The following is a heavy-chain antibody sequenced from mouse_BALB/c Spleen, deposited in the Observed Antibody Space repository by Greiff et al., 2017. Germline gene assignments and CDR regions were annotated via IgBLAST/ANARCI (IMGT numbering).Heavy chain of an antibody. CDR3: ARYGNYLYYYAMDY. CDR1: GYTFTSYW. CDR2: INPSNGRT. D-gene: IGHD2-1*01. V-gene: IGHV1S81*02. J-gene: IGHJ4*01. Sequence: QVQLQQPGAELVKPGASVKLSCKASGYTFTSYWMHWVKQRPGQGLEWIGEINPSNGRTNYNEKFKSKATLTVDKSSSTAYMQLSSLTSEDSAVYYCARYGNYLYYYAMDYWGQGTSVTVSS.